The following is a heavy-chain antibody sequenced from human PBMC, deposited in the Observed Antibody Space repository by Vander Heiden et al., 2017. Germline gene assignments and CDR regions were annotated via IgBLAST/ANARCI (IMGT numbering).Heavy chain of an antibody. CDR1: GFTFSTYA. CDR3: ARDRDCSSTSCYNAFDI. V-gene: IGHV3-30-3*01. J-gene: IGHJ3*02. CDR2: ISYDGNNK. Sequence: QVQLVESGGGVVQPGRSLRLPCAASGFTFSTYAMHWVRQAPGKGLEWVAVISYDGNNKYNADSVKGRFTISRDNSKNTLYLQMNSLRAEDTAVYYCARDRDCSSTSCYNAFDIWGQGTLVTVSS. D-gene: IGHD2-2*02.